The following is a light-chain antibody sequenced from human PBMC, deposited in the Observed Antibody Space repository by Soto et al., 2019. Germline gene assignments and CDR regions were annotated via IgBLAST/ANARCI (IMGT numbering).Light chain of an antibody. V-gene: IGKV1-5*01. CDR2: GAS. Sequence: DIQMTPSPSTLSASVGDRVTITCRASQSINSWLAWYQQKPGKAPKVLIYGASSLGSGVPSRFSGSGSGTEFTLTISSLQPDDFATYYCQHYNSHFGGGTNVEIK. CDR1: QSINSW. J-gene: IGKJ4*01. CDR3: QHYNSH.